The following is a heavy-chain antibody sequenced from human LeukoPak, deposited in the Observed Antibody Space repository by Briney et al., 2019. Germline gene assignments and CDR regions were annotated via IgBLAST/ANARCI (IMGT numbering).Heavy chain of an antibody. J-gene: IGHJ3*02. Sequence: SGRSLRLSCAASGFTFSSYAMHWVRQAPGKGLEWVAVISYDGSNKYYADSVKGRFTISRDNSKNTLYLQMNSLRAEDTAVYYCARVIGRSDYGDYWDAFDIWGQGTMVTVS. D-gene: IGHD4-17*01. CDR2: ISYDGSNK. CDR1: GFTFSSYA. V-gene: IGHV3-30-3*01. CDR3: ARVIGRSDYGDYWDAFDI.